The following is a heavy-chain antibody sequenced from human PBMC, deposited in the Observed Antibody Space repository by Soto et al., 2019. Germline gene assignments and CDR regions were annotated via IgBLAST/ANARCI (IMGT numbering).Heavy chain of an antibody. D-gene: IGHD2-15*01. Sequence: PSETLSLTCTVSGGSTSSYYWSWIRQPPGKGLEWIGYIYYSGSTNYNPSLKSRVTISVDTSKNQFSLKLSSVTAADTAVYYCASGGSCYSRYCYFDYWGQGTLVTVSS. J-gene: IGHJ4*02. CDR2: IYYSGST. V-gene: IGHV4-59*01. CDR3: ASGGSCYSRYCYFDY. CDR1: GGSTSSYY.